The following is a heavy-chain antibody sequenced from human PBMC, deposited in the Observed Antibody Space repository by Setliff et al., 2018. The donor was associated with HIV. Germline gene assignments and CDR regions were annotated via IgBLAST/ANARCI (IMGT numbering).Heavy chain of an antibody. Sequence: SETLSLTCAVYGESFSGYYWSWIRQSPGEGLEWLGGINHSGSTNHNPSLKSRVTISVDTSKKQVSLKVNSLTAADTAVYYCARGRRLPGGKYFDYWGRGTLVTVSS. CDR1: GESFSGYY. V-gene: IGHV4-34*01. CDR2: INHSGST. J-gene: IGHJ4*01. CDR3: ARGRRLPGGKYFDY. D-gene: IGHD3-16*01.